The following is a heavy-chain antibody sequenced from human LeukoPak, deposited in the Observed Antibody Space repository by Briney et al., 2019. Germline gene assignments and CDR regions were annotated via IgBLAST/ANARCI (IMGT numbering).Heavy chain of an antibody. Sequence: PGGSLRLSCAASGVTFSNYGMHWVRQAPGKGLEWVAAIWYDGSNKYHADSVKGRFTISRDNSKNTLYLQMNSLRAEDTAVYYCARDRNGLHDYWGQGTLVTVSS. CDR1: GVTFSNYG. V-gene: IGHV3-33*01. CDR2: IWYDGSNK. D-gene: IGHD2-15*01. CDR3: ARDRNGLHDY. J-gene: IGHJ4*02.